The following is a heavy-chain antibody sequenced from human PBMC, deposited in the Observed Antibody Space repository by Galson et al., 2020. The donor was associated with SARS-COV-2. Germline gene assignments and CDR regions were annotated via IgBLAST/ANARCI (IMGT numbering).Heavy chain of an antibody. CDR1: GGYISSGDYY. CDR3: ARDGGCSSTSCYVGAFDI. CDR2: IYYSGST. V-gene: IGHV4-30-4*01. Sequence: SETLSLTCTVSGGYISSGDYYWSWIRQPPGKGLEWIGYIYYSGSTYYNPSLKSRVTISVDTSKNQFSLKLSSVTAADTAVYYCARDGGCSSTSCYVGAFDIWGQGTMVTVSS. D-gene: IGHD2-2*01. J-gene: IGHJ3*02.